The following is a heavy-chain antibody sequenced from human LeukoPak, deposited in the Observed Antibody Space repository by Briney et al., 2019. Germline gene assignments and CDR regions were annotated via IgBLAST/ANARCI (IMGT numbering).Heavy chain of an antibody. V-gene: IGHV1-18*01. CDR2: ISAYNGNT. CDR3: ARGYCSSTSCHFDY. D-gene: IGHD2-2*01. CDR1: GYTFTSYG. Sequence: GASVKVSCKASGYTFTSYGISWVRQAPGQGLEWMGWISAYNGNTNYAQKFQGRVTMTRDTSISTAYMELSRLRSDDTAVYYCARGYCSSTSCHFDYWGQGTLVTVSS. J-gene: IGHJ4*02.